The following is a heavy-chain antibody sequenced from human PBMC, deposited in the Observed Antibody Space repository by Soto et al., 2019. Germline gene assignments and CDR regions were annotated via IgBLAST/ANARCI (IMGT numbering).Heavy chain of an antibody. V-gene: IGHV4-39*01. Sequence: QLQLQESGPGLVKPSETLSLTCTVSGGSISSSSYYWGWIRQPPGKGLEWIGSIYYSGSTYYNPSLKSRVTISVDTSKNQFSLKLSSVTAADTAVYYCASPVLYSNLALTEQQNDYWGQGTLVTVSS. D-gene: IGHD4-4*01. CDR1: GGSISSSSYY. J-gene: IGHJ4*02. CDR3: ASPVLYSNLALTEQQNDY. CDR2: IYYSGST.